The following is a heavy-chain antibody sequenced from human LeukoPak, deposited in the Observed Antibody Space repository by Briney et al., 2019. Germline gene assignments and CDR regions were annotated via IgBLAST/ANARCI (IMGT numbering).Heavy chain of an antibody. J-gene: IGHJ3*02. CDR2: ISGSGGST. D-gene: IGHD2-15*01. CDR3: AKDMMDIVVVVAADDAFDI. CDR1: GFTFSSYA. Sequence: GGSLRLSCAASGFTFSSYAMSWVRQAPGKGLEWVSAISGSGGSTYYADSVKGRFTISRDNSKNTLYLQMNSLRAEDTAVYYCAKDMMDIVVVVAADDAFDIWGQGTMVTVSS. V-gene: IGHV3-23*01.